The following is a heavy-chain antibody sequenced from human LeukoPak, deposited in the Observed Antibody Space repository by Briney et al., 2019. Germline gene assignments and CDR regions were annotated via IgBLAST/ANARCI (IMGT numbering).Heavy chain of an antibody. D-gene: IGHD2-15*01. V-gene: IGHV3-21*01. CDR2: ISTSSSYI. CDR3: ARITTRYNMDV. Sequence: PGGSLRLSCAASGFTFSTYSMNWVRQAPGKGLEWVSFISTSSSYICYADSVKGRFTISRDNSKNSLYLQMNSLTAEDTAVYYCARITTRYNMDVWGKGTTVTVSS. CDR1: GFTFSTYS. J-gene: IGHJ6*03.